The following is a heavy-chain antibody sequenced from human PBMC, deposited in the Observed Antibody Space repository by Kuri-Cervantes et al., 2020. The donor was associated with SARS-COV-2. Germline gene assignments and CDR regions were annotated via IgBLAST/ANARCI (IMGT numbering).Heavy chain of an antibody. V-gene: IGHV4-34*01. CDR1: GGSFSGYY. J-gene: IGHJ5*02. D-gene: IGHD1-14*01. CDR2: INHSGST. Sequence: SETLSLTCAVYGGSFSGYYWSWIRQPPGKGLEWIGEINHSGSTNYNPSLKSRVTISVDTSKNQFSLKLSSVTAADTAVYYCVRGRKGFYPNWFDPWGQGTLVTVSS. CDR3: VRGRKGFYPNWFDP.